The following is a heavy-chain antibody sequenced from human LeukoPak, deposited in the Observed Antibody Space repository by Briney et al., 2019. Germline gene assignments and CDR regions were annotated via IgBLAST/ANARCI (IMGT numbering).Heavy chain of an antibody. CDR2: ISGSGGST. V-gene: IGHV3-23*01. CDR1: GFTFSRYA. CDR3: AKDRKLGIAAAGRLDY. Sequence: SGGSLRLSCAASGFTFSRYAMRWVRQAPGKGLEWVSAISGSGGSTYYADSVKGRFPIPRDNSKNTLYLQMNSLGAEDTAVYYCAKDRKLGIAAAGRLDYWGQGTLVTVSS. D-gene: IGHD6-13*01. J-gene: IGHJ4*02.